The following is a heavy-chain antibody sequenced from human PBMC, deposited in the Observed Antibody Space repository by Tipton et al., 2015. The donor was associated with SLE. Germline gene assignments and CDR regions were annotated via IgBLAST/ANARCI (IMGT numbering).Heavy chain of an antibody. D-gene: IGHD3-16*02. Sequence: SLRLSCAASGFIFDDYSMHWVRQVPGKSLEWVSLISWDGGSTYYADSVKGRFTISRDNSKNSLYLQMNSLRTEDTALYYCAKGIISSYYYYGMDVWGQGTTVTVSS. CDR3: AKGIISSYYYYGMDV. CDR2: ISWDGGST. J-gene: IGHJ6*02. V-gene: IGHV3-43*01. CDR1: GFIFDDYS.